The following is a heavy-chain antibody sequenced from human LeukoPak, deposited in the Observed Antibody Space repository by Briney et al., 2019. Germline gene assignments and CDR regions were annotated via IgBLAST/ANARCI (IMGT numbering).Heavy chain of an antibody. D-gene: IGHD3-10*01. Sequence: ASVKVSCKASGYTFSSYGISWVRQAPGQGLEWVGWISAYIGNTNYAQKLQDRVTLTTETSTTTAYMELRSLRFDDTAVYYCARDSELLYFGESQNHFEYWGQGTLVTVSS. V-gene: IGHV1-18*01. CDR1: GYTFSSYG. CDR2: ISAYIGNT. CDR3: ARDSELLYFGESQNHFEY. J-gene: IGHJ4*02.